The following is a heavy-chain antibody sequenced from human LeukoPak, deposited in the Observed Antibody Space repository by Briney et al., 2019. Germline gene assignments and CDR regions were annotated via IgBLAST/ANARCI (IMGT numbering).Heavy chain of an antibody. CDR2: INYSGST. J-gene: IGHJ5*02. D-gene: IGHD2-2*01. CDR1: GGSFSGYY. Sequence: SETLSLTCAVYGGSFSGYYWSWIRQPPGKGLEWIGKINYSGSTNYNPSLKSRVTISVDTSKNQFSLKLSSVTAADTAVYYCARGAGGSSTGNWFDPWGQGTLVTVSS. CDR3: ARGAGGSSTGNWFDP. V-gene: IGHV4-34*01.